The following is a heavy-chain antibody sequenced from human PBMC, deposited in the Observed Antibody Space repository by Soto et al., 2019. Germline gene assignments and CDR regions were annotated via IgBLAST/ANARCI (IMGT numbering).Heavy chain of an antibody. CDR2: IKSKADGGTT. J-gene: IGHJ4*02. D-gene: IGHD4-17*01. V-gene: IGHV3-15*01. CDR1: EFTFANAW. Sequence: EVQLVESGGGLMQPGGSLRLSCAASEFTFANAWISWVRQAPGKGLEWVGRIKSKADGGTTDYAAPVKGRFTISRDESQNTLYLQMNSLKTEDTAVYYCTSLYYGHWGQGTLVTVSS. CDR3: TSLYYGH.